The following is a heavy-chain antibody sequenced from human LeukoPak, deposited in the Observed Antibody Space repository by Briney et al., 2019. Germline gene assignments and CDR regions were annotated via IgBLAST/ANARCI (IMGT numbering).Heavy chain of an antibody. D-gene: IGHD2-2*01. J-gene: IGHJ3*02. CDR1: GFTFSSYS. V-gene: IGHV3-21*04. CDR3: ARVNVLGYCSSTSCLDAFDI. CDR2: ISSSSAYI. Sequence: GGSLRLSCAASGFTFSSYSMNWVRQAPGKGLEWVSSISSSSAYIYYADSMKGRFTISRDNAKNSLFLQMNSLRAEDTAVYYCARVNVLGYCSSTSCLDAFDIWGQGTMVTVSS.